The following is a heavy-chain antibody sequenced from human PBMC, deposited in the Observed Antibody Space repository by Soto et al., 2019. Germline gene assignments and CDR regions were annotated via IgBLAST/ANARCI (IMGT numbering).Heavy chain of an antibody. CDR3: ARGPSPVVIPPFDY. V-gene: IGHV1-69*13. Sequence: SVEVSCRASGATFSSYAISWVRRAPGQGLEWMGGIIPIFGTANYAQKFQGRVTITADVSTSTAYMELSSLRSEDTAVYYCARGPSPVVIPPFDYWGQGTMVTVSS. CDR2: IIPIFGTA. J-gene: IGHJ4*02. D-gene: IGHD3-22*01. CDR1: GATFSSYA.